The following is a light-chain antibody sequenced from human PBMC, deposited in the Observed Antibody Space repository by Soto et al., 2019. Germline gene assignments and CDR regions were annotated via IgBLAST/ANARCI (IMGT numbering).Light chain of an antibody. CDR1: SNDVGGYNL. Sequence: QSPLTQPPSVYGSPGQSITISCTGTSNDVGGYNLVSWYQHHPGKAPQLMIYEGSKRPSGVSTRFSGSKYGNTASLTISGLQAEDEADYYCCSFAGSNTWVFGGGTKVTVL. CDR3: CSFAGSNTWV. J-gene: IGLJ3*02. V-gene: IGLV2-23*01. CDR2: EGS.